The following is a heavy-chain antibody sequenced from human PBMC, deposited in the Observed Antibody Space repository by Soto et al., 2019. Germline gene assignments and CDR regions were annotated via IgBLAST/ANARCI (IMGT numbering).Heavy chain of an antibody. Sequence: PGGSLRLSCAAAGFTFSSYAMSWVRQAPGKGLEWVSAISGSGGGTYYADSVKGRFTISRDNSKNTLYLQMNSLRAEDTAVYYCAKGYGDSYYFDYWGQGTLVTAPQ. CDR1: GFTFSSYA. CDR2: ISGSGGGT. J-gene: IGHJ4*02. V-gene: IGHV3-23*01. D-gene: IGHD4-17*01. CDR3: AKGYGDSYYFDY.